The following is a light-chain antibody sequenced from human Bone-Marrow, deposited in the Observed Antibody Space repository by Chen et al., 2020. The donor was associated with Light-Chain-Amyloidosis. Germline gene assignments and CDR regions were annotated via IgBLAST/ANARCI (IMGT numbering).Light chain of an antibody. J-gene: IGLJ3*02. CDR2: EDD. CDR1: SRSIATNY. CDR3: QSYQGSSQGV. V-gene: IGLV6-57*01. Sequence: NFMLTQPHSVPESPGKTVIISCTRSSRSIATNYVQWYQQRPGSSPTTVIYEDDQRPSGVPDRFSGSIDRSSNSASLTISGLKTEDEADYYCQSYQGSSQGVFGGGTKLTVL.